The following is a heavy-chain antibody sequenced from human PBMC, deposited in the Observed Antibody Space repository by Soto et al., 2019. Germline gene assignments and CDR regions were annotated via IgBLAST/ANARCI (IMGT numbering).Heavy chain of an antibody. CDR1: GGTFSSYA. CDR3: ARRRKFAYCGGDCLYYYGMDV. V-gene: IGHV1-69*13. CDR2: IIPIFGTA. D-gene: IGHD2-21*02. Sequence: GASVKVSCKASGGTFSSYAISWVRQAPGQGLEWMGGIIPIFGTANYAQKFQGRVTITADESTSTAYMELSSLRSEDTAVYYCARRRKFAYCGGDCLYYYGMDVWGQGTTVTVSS. J-gene: IGHJ6*02.